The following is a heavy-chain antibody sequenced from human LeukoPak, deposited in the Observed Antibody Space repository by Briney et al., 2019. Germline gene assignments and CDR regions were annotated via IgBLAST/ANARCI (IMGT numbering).Heavy chain of an antibody. CDR2: ITGSGGDI. J-gene: IGHJ4*02. Sequence: PGGSLRLSCVPPGFTFSSYEMNWVRQAPGEGLEWVSYITGSGGDISYADSVKGRFTISTDNAKNSLYLQMNSLRAEDTAVYYCARGSYYYDTTVYYAPDFWGQGTLVTVSS. D-gene: IGHD3-22*01. V-gene: IGHV3-48*03. CDR3: ARGSYYYDTTVYYAPDF. CDR1: GFTFSSYE.